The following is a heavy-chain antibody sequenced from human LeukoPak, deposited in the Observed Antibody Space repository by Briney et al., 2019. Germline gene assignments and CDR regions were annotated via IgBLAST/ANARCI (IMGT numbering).Heavy chain of an antibody. Sequence: GGSLRLSCAASGFTFSSYSMNWVRQAPGKGLEWVSSISSSSSYIYYADSVKGRFTISRDNAKNSLYLQMNSLRAEDTAVYYCARGPGYCSGGSRYGLGAFDIWGQGTMVTVSS. V-gene: IGHV3-21*01. CDR1: GFTFSSYS. CDR3: ARGPGYCSGGSRYGLGAFDI. D-gene: IGHD2-15*01. CDR2: ISSSSSYI. J-gene: IGHJ3*02.